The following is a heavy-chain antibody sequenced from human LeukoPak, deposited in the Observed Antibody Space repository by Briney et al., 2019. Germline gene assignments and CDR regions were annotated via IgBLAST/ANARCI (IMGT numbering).Heavy chain of an antibody. Sequence: PSETLSLTCTVSGGSISSSSYYWGWIRQPPGKGLEWIGSIYYSGSTYYNPSLKSRVTISVDTSKNQFSLKLSSVTAADTAVYYCARGPGWWPAYYFDYWGQGTLVTVSS. V-gene: IGHV4-39*07. CDR3: ARGPGWWPAYYFDY. J-gene: IGHJ4*02. CDR1: GGSISSSSYY. D-gene: IGHD2-15*01. CDR2: IYYSGST.